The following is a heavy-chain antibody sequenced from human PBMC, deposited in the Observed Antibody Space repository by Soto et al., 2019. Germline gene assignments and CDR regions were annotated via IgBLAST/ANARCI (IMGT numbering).Heavy chain of an antibody. Sequence: QVQLVQSGAEVKKPGSSVKASCKASGGTFSSYAISWVRQAPGQGLEWMGGIIPIFGTANYAQKFQGRVTITADESTSTAYMELSSLRSEDTAVYYCARGITFGGVIPNYFDYWGQGTLVTVSS. J-gene: IGHJ4*02. CDR3: ARGITFGGVIPNYFDY. CDR1: GGTFSSYA. D-gene: IGHD3-16*01. V-gene: IGHV1-69*01. CDR2: IIPIFGTA.